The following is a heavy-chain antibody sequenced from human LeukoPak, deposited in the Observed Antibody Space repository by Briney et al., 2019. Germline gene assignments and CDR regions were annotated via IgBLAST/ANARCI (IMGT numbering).Heavy chain of an antibody. CDR3: ARKAVGPTSNYFDY. D-gene: IGHD1-26*01. J-gene: IGHJ4*02. CDR2: INHSGNS. V-gene: IGHV4-34*01. Sequence: SETLCLTCAVYGGSFSGNYWIWIRQPPGKGLEWIGEINHSGNSNYNPSLKSRVTMSVDTSKNQISLMLSSVTAADTAVYYCARKAVGPTSNYFDYWGQGTLVTVSS. CDR1: GGSFSGNY.